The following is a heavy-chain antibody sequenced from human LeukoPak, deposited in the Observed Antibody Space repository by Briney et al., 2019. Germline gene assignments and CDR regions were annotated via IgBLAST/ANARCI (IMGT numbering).Heavy chain of an antibody. CDR1: GYTFTAFY. CDR3: ARVEGSAATRGD. CDR2: IKANSGAT. D-gene: IGHD1-7*01. Sequence: ASVKVSCNTSGYTFTAFYVHWVRQAPGQGLEWMGLIKANSGATKYAQRFQGRVTMTRDTSINTAYMELSRLTSGATAVYYCARVEGSAATRGDWGQGTLVTVSS. V-gene: IGHV1-2*02. J-gene: IGHJ4*02.